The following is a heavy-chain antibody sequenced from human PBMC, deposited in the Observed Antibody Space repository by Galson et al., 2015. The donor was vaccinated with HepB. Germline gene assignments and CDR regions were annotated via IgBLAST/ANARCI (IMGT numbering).Heavy chain of an antibody. V-gene: IGHV3-48*04. D-gene: IGHD3-10*01. J-gene: IGHJ6*02. CDR3: AREGYYGSGSYTFYYYYGMDV. CDR1: GFTFSSYS. Sequence: SLRLSCAASGFTFSSYSMNWVRQAPGKGLEWVSYISSSSSTIYYADSVKGRFTISRDNAKNSLYLQMNSLRAEDTAVYYCAREGYYGSGSYTFYYYYGMDVWGQGTTVTVSS. CDR2: ISSSSSTI.